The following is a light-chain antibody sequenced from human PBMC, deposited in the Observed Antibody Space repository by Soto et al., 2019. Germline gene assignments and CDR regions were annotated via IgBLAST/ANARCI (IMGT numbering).Light chain of an antibody. CDR1: QSLSSIY. J-gene: IGKJ2*01. V-gene: IGKV3-20*01. CDR3: QQYDSSLYT. Sequence: EIVLTQSPGTLSLSPGERATLSCRASQSLSSIYLAWYQQRPGQTPRHLIYGTSTRATGIPDRFSGSGSGTDFTLTISRLEPEDFAVYYCQQYDSSLYTFGQGTKLEIK. CDR2: GTS.